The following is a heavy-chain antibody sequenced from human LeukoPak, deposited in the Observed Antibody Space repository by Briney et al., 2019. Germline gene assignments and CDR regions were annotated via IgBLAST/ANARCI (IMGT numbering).Heavy chain of an antibody. Sequence: GGSLRLSCAASGFTVSSNYMSWVRQAPGKGLEWVANIKQDGDEQYYVDSVKGRFTISRDNAKNSLYLQMNSLRAEDTAVYYCARDTAYHVLFHHYYYMDAWGKGTTVTVSS. CDR3: ARDTAYHVLFHHYYYMDA. D-gene: IGHD2-21*01. CDR1: GFTVSSNY. V-gene: IGHV3-7*01. CDR2: IKQDGDEQ. J-gene: IGHJ6*03.